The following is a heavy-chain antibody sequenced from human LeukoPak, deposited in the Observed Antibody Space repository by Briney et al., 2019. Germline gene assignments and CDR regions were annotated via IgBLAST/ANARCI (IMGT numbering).Heavy chain of an antibody. CDR2: IYHSGST. CDR1: GGSISSGGYS. V-gene: IGHV4-30-2*01. Sequence: SQTLSLTCAVSGGSISSGGYSCSWIRQPPGKGLEWIGYIYHSGSTYYNPSLKSRVTISVDRSKNQFSLKLSSVTAADTAVYYCARGARIAAAGRGYYYYGMDVWGQGATVTVSS. CDR3: ARGARIAAAGRGYYYYGMDV. D-gene: IGHD6-13*01. J-gene: IGHJ6*02.